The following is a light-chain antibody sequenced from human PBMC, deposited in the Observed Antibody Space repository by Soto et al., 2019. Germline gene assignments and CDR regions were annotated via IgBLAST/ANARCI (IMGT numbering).Light chain of an antibody. CDR2: AVV. V-gene: IGKV1-39*01. Sequence: DIQMTQSPSSLSASVGDRVTITCRTSQNIGIYLNWYQQKPGKVPKILISAVVRWQGGVSSRFSGSGSGTDFTLIISSLQPEDVATYDCQQSHTIPWTFGQGTKVEI. CDR3: QQSHTIPWT. CDR1: QNIGIY. J-gene: IGKJ1*01.